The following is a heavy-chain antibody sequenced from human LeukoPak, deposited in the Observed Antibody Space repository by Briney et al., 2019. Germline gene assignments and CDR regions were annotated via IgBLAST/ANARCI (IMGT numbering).Heavy chain of an antibody. Sequence: GASVKVSCKASGYTFTSYYMHWVRQAPGQGLEWMGIINPSGGSTSYAQKYQGRVTMTRDTSTSTVYMELSSLRSEDTAVYYCARDQAAMVAFDYWGQGTLVTVSS. CDR2: INPSGGST. V-gene: IGHV1-46*01. CDR1: GYTFTSYY. J-gene: IGHJ4*02. D-gene: IGHD5-18*01. CDR3: ARDQAAMVAFDY.